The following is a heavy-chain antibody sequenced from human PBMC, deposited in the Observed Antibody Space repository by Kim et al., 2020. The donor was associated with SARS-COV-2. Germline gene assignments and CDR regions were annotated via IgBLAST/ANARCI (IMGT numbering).Heavy chain of an antibody. J-gene: IGHJ6*04. CDR3: ARAVPPLQVSDV. Sequence: NYNPSLKSRGTMSVDSSKNQFSLKLSSVTAADTAVYYCARAVPPLQVSDVWGKGTTVTVSS. V-gene: IGHV4-4*07. D-gene: IGHD1-1*01.